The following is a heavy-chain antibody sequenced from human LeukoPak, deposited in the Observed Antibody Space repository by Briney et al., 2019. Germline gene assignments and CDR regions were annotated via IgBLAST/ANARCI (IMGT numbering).Heavy chain of an antibody. V-gene: IGHV1-46*01. D-gene: IGHD6-6*01. CDR3: ARDSSSNWFDP. J-gene: IGHJ5*02. CDR2: INPSGGST. Sequence: ASVMVSCKASGYTFTSYYMHWVRQAPGQGLEWMGIINPSGGSTSYAQKFQGRVTMTRDMSTSTVYMELSSLRSEDTAVYYCARDSSSNWFDPWGQGTLVTVSS. CDR1: GYTFTSYY.